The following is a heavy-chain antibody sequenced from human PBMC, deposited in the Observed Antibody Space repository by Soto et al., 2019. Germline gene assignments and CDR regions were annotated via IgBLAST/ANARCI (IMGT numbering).Heavy chain of an antibody. J-gene: IGHJ4*02. CDR2: IYYSGST. CDR1: GGSISSYY. CDR3: AGQVPGPYGSGSYFDY. V-gene: IGHV4-59*08. D-gene: IGHD3-10*01. Sequence: SETLSLTCTVSGGSISSYYWSWIRQPPGKGLEWIGYIYYSGSTNYNPSLKGRVTISVDTSKNQFSLKLSSVTAADTAVYYCAGQVPGPYGSGSYFDYWGQGTLVTVSS.